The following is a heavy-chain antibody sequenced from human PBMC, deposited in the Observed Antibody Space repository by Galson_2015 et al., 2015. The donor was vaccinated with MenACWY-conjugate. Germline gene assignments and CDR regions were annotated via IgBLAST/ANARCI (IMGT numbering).Heavy chain of an antibody. CDR2: ITGTSTYI. CDR1: GFSFTTSG. CDR3: ARGANIYFYSMDV. J-gene: IGHJ6*03. Sequence: SLRLSCAASGFSFTTSGMTWVRQAPGKGLEWVSSITGTSTYIHYADSVKGRFTISRDNAGNSVSLQMNGLRAEDTAVYYCARGANIYFYSMDVWGKGTTVIVSS. D-gene: IGHD2/OR15-2a*01. V-gene: IGHV3-21*04.